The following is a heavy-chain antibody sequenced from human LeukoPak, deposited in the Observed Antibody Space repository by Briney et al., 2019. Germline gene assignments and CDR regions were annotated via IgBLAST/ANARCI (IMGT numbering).Heavy chain of an antibody. D-gene: IGHD2-15*01. Sequence: SETLSLTCAVSGGSISSSNWWSWVRQPPGKGLEWIGEIYHSGSTNYNPSLKSRVTISVDKSKNQFSLKLSSVTAADTAVYYCARGKWSLGYCSGGSCGFDYWGQGTLVTVSS. CDR2: IYHSGST. CDR1: GGSISSSNW. V-gene: IGHV4-4*02. CDR3: ARGKWSLGYCSGGSCGFDY. J-gene: IGHJ4*02.